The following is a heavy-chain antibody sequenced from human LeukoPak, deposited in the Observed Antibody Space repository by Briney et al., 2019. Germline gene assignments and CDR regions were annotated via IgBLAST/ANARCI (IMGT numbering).Heavy chain of an antibody. J-gene: IGHJ1*01. CDR3: ARGHSPVTRKVSYFQH. CDR1: GGSISSGGYY. Sequence: PSETLSLTCTVSGGSISSGGYYWSWIRQPPGKGLEWIGEINHSGSTNYNPSLKSRVTILVDTSKNQFSLKLSSVTAADTAVYYCARGHSPVTRKVSYFQHWGQGTLATVSS. V-gene: IGHV4-39*07. CDR2: INHSGST. D-gene: IGHD4-17*01.